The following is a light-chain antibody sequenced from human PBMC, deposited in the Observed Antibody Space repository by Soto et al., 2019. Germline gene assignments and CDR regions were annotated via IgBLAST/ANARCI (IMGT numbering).Light chain of an antibody. V-gene: IGKV3-15*01. CDR2: GAS. J-gene: IGKJ1*01. CDR1: QSVSSSY. CDR3: QQYNNWPRT. Sequence: EIVLTQSPATLSLSPGERATLSCRASQSVSSSYLAWYQQKPGQAPRLLIYGASTRATGIPARFSGSGTGTEFTLTISSLQSEDFAVYYCQQYNNWPRTFGQGTKVDI.